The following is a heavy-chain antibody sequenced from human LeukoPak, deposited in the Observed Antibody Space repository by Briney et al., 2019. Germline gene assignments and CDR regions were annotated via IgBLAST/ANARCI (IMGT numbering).Heavy chain of an antibody. CDR1: GVSITSDAYY. Sequence: SETLSLTCTVSGVSITSDAYYWSWIRQDPGKGLEWIGYIYYSGKSYYNPSLKSRTSISIDTSNNQFSVTLTSVTAADTAVYYCATLFGGYELKRRFDPWGQGTLVTVSS. CDR2: IYYSGKS. D-gene: IGHD5-12*01. J-gene: IGHJ5*02. V-gene: IGHV4-31*03. CDR3: ATLFGGYELKRRFDP.